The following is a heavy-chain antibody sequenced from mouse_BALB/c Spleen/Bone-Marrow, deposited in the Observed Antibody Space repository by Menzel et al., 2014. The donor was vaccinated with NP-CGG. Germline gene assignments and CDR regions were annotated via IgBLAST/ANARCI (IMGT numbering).Heavy chain of an antibody. CDR1: GYAFTDRW. Sequence: VQLQTSGTELVIPGASVNMSCKASGYAFTDRWIHWVKQRPGQGLERIGAIDTSDSYTNYNQKFKGKATLTVDESSSTAYIHLSSLTSEDSAVYYCARGGDDFSLDYWSQRPSVTAS. J-gene: IGHJ4*01. D-gene: IGHD2-4*01. CDR2: IDTSDSYT. V-gene: IGHV1-69*01. CDR3: ARGGDDFSLDY.